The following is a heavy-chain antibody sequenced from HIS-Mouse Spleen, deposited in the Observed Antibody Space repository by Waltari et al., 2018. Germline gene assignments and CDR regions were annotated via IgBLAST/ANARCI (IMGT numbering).Heavy chain of an antibody. J-gene: IGHJ2*01. Sequence: QLQLQESGPGLVKPSETLSLTCTVSGGSISSSSYYWGWIRQPPGKGLEWSGSIHYSVSTYYNPSLKSRVTISVDTSKNQFSLKLSSVTAADTAVYYCAREIPYSSSWYDWYFDLWGRGTLVTVSS. CDR1: GGSISSSSYY. V-gene: IGHV4-39*07. CDR2: IHYSVST. D-gene: IGHD6-13*01. CDR3: AREIPYSSSWYDWYFDL.